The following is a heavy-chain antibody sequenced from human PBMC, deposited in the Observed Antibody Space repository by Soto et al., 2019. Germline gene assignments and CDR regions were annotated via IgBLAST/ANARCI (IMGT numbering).Heavy chain of an antibody. D-gene: IGHD6-13*01. CDR2: ISYDGSNK. Sequence: TGGSLRLSCSASGFTFSSYGMHWVRQAPGKGLEWVAVISYDGSNKYYADSVKGRFTISRDNSKNTLYLQMNSLRAEDTAVYYCAKDRGAAALPYYYGMDVWGQGTTVTVSS. J-gene: IGHJ6*02. CDR3: AKDRGAAALPYYYGMDV. CDR1: GFTFSSYG. V-gene: IGHV3-30*18.